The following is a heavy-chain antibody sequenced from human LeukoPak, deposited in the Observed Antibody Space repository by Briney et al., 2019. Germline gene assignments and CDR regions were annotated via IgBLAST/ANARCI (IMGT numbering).Heavy chain of an antibody. Sequence: ASVKVSCKASGGTLSSSIVIWVRQAPGQGLEWMGGVIPLLGTGNSAQKFQGRVTITADASSSTAYMELRSLRSDDTAVYYCARDSQGVDYYDSSGYSYWGQGTLVTVSS. D-gene: IGHD3-22*01. J-gene: IGHJ4*02. CDR3: ARDSQGVDYYDSSGYSY. V-gene: IGHV1-69*13. CDR2: VIPLLGTG. CDR1: GGTLSSSI.